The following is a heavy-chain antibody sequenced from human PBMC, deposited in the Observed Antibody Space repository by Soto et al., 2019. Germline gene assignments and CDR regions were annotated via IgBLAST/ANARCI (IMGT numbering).Heavy chain of an antibody. CDR1: GFTFTSYA. Sequence: PGGSLRLSCVASGFTFTSYAMSWVRQAPGKGLEWVSAISGSGGSSYYADSVKGRFTISRDNSKNTLFLQMNSLRAEDTAIYYCAKGGSYYYDSSGYYANWGQGTLVTVSS. J-gene: IGHJ4*02. D-gene: IGHD3-22*01. CDR2: ISGSGGSS. V-gene: IGHV3-23*01. CDR3: AKGGSYYYDSSGYYAN.